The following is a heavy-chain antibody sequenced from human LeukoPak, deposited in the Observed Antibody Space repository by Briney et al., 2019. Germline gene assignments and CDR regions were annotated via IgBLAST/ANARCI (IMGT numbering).Heavy chain of an antibody. V-gene: IGHV4-4*07. J-gene: IGHJ6*02. CDR2: IYTSGST. CDR1: GGSISSYY. CDR3: ARDGGSDCSSTSCHLYGMDV. Sequence: SETLSLTCTVSGGSISSYYWSWIRQPAGKGLEWIGRIYTSGSTNYNPSLKSRVTMSVDTSKNQFSLKLSSVTAADTAVYYCARDGGSDCSSTSCHLYGMDVWGQGTTVTVS. D-gene: IGHD2-2*01.